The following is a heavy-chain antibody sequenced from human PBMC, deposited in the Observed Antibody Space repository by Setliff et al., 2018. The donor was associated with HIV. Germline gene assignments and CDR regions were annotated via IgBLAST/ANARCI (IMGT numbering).Heavy chain of an antibody. V-gene: IGHV1-69*10. CDR1: GYIFTSNYE. J-gene: IGHJ1*01. CDR3: ARTPRSITMVRGSGYFQH. Sequence: SVKVSCKASGYIFTSNYEINWVRQAPGQGLEWMGGIIPILGIANYAQKFQGRVTITADESTSTAYMELSSLRSEDTAVYYCARTPRSITMVRGSGYFQHWGQGTLVTVSS. D-gene: IGHD3-10*01. CDR2: IIPILGIA.